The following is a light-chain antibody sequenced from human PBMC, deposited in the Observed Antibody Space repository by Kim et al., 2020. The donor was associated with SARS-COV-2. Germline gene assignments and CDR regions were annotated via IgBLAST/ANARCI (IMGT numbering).Light chain of an antibody. CDR2: DAV. CDR3: QQYGAAPDN. CDR1: QRVVSNY. J-gene: IGKJ2*01. V-gene: IGKV3-20*01. Sequence: ELVLTQSPGTLSLSPGERATLSCRASQRVVSNYLAWFQQKPGQAPRLLIYDAVSRATGIPDRFSGSGSGTDFTLTISRVETEDFAVYYCQQYGAAPDNFGQGTKLEIK.